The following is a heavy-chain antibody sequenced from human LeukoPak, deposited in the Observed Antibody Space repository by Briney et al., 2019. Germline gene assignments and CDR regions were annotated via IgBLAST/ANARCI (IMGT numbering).Heavy chain of an antibody. CDR3: ARDNLKPWGYSYYYYYYMDV. D-gene: IGHD5-24*01. Sequence: SQTLSLTCTVSGGSISSGGYYWSWIRQPPGKGLEWIGYIYHSGSTYYNPSLKSRVTMSVDTSKNQFSLKLSSVTAADTAVYYCARDNLKPWGYSYYYYYYMDVWGKGTTVTVSS. J-gene: IGHJ6*03. CDR2: IYHSGST. V-gene: IGHV4-30-2*01. CDR1: GGSISSGGYY.